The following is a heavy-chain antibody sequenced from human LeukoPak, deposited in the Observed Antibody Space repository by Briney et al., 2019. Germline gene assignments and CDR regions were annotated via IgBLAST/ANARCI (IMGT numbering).Heavy chain of an antibody. V-gene: IGHV3-11*01. CDR3: ARVSRDGYNLPDY. J-gene: IGHJ4*02. Sequence: GGSLRLSCAASGFTFSDYYMSWIRQAPGKGLDWVSYISSSGSTIYYADSVKGRFTIPRDNAKNSLYLQMDSLRAEDTAVYYCARVSRDGYNLPDYWGQGTLVTVSS. CDR1: GFTFSDYY. CDR2: ISSSGSTI. D-gene: IGHD5-24*01.